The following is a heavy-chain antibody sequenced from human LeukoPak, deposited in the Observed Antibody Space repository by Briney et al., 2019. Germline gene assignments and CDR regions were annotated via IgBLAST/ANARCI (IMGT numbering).Heavy chain of an antibody. V-gene: IGHV4-34*01. Sequence: SETLSLTCALYGSSSGHFWSWIRQPPGKRLEWIGEIGHSGVTNYNPSLNSRVTISIDTSKNQFSLKLSSVTAADTAVYYCARLTTYGFDYWGQGTLVTVSS. CDR3: ARLTTYGFDY. CDR1: GSSSGHF. J-gene: IGHJ4*02. CDR2: IGHSGVT. D-gene: IGHD4-17*01.